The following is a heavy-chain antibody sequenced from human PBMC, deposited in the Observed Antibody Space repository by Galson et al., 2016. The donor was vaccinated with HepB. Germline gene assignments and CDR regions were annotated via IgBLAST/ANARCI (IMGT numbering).Heavy chain of an antibody. CDR1: GFTFSSYT. Sequence: SLRLSCAASGFTFSSYTMRWVRQAPGKGLEWVSSITDNGGSTYYADSVKGRFSISRDNSKNMVYLQMSSLRAEDTAVYYCATGPGHIEVLTASEEYFQYWGQGTRVTVSS. J-gene: IGHJ1*01. D-gene: IGHD2-21*02. CDR2: ITDNGGST. CDR3: ATGPGHIEVLTASEEYFQY. V-gene: IGHV3-23*01.